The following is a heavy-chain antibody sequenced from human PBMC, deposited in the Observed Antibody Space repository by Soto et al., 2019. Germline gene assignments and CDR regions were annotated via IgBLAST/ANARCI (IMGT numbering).Heavy chain of an antibody. CDR3: ARPRIGRCRRTTCESGMDV. V-gene: IGHV3-72*01. D-gene: IGHD2-21*01. CDR2: TRNKADSYST. Sequence: EVQLVESGGGLVQPGGSLRLSCAASGFTFSDHYMDWVRQAPGKGLEWVGRTRNKADSYSTEYAASVKGRFTISRDDSTDSQYLQMNSLKTEDTAEYYCARPRIGRCRRTTCESGMDVRGKGTTVTVSS. CDR1: GFTFSDHY. J-gene: IGHJ6*04.